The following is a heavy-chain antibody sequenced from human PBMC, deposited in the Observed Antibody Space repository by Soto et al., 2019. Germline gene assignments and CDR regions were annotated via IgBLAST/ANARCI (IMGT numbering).Heavy chain of an antibody. V-gene: IGHV3-23*01. CDR1: GFDFSSNS. CDR2: ISATGDKT. D-gene: IGHD3-10*01. CDR3: TKWSGFGDA. J-gene: IGHJ5*02. Sequence: GGSLRLSCAASGFDFSSNSMTWVRQAPGKGLDWVSVISATGDKTFYLDSVRGRFTVSRDIYKNILYLHMSSLRAEDTAVYYCTKWSGFGDAWGQGTLVTVSS.